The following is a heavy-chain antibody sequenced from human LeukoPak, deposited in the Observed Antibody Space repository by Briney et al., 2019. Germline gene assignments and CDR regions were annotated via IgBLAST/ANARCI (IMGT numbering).Heavy chain of an antibody. CDR1: GGSFSGYY. J-gene: IGHJ6*03. D-gene: IGHD2-15*01. Sequence: SETLSLTCAVYGGSFSGYYWSWIRQPPGKGLEWIGEINHSGSTNYNPSLTSRVTISVDTSKNQFSLKLSSVTAADTGVYYCPEGDRYCSGGSCLKYYYYYMDVWGKGTTVTVSS. CDR2: INHSGST. V-gene: IGHV4-34*01. CDR3: PEGDRYCSGGSCLKYYYYYMDV.